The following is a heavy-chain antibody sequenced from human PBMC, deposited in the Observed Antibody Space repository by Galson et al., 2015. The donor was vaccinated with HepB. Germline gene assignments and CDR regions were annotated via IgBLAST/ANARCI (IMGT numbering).Heavy chain of an antibody. V-gene: IGHV1-46*01. D-gene: IGHD2-2*01. CDR1: GYTFTSYY. J-gene: IGHJ5*02. Sequence: SVKVSCKASGYTFTSYYMHWVRQAPGQGLEWMGIINPSGGSTSYAQKFQGRVTMTRDTSTSPVYMERSSLSSVPAADTAVYYCARGLAWEYQLPSTNWFDPWGQGTLVTVSS. CDR2: INPSGGST. CDR3: ARGLAWEYQLPSTNWFDP.